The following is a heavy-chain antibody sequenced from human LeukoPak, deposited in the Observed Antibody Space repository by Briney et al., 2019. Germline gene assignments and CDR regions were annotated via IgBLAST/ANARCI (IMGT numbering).Heavy chain of an antibody. D-gene: IGHD3-9*01. CDR2: INPNSGGT. Sequence: GASVKVSCKASGYTFTGYYMHWVRQAPGQGLEWMGWINPNSGGTNYAQNFQGRVTMTVDTSISTAYMEVSRLRSDDTAVYFCARDILTGYNFRAPLIPDSWGQGTLVTVSS. V-gene: IGHV1-2*02. J-gene: IGHJ4*02. CDR1: GYTFTGYY. CDR3: ARDILTGYNFRAPLIPDS.